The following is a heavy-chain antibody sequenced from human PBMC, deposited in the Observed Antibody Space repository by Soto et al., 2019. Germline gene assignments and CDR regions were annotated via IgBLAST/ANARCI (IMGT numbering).Heavy chain of an antibody. J-gene: IGHJ5*02. Sequence: PSETLSLTCTVSGDPITNSNYYWGWIRQPPGKGLEWIGSIHYSRNTYYNPSLRGRGSLSVDTSKNQFSLKLTSVTAADTAVYFCARQISTSTWYNWFDPWGQGSLVTVSS. CDR2: IHYSRNT. V-gene: IGHV4-39*01. D-gene: IGHD2-2*01. CDR3: ARQISTSTWYNWFDP. CDR1: GDPITNSNYY.